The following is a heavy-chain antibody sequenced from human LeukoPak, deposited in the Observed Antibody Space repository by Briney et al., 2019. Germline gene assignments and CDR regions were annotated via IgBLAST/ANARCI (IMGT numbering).Heavy chain of an antibody. D-gene: IGHD2-21*02. V-gene: IGHV3-48*03. CDR1: GFTFSSYE. CDR3: ARTYWVVTGPAFDI. CDR2: ISSSGSTI. J-gene: IGHJ3*02. Sequence: GSLRLSCAASGFTFSSYEMNWVRQAPGKGLEWVSYISSSGSTIYYADSVKGRFTISRDNAKNSLYLQMNSLRAEDTAVYYCARTYWVVTGPAFDIWGQGTMVTVSS.